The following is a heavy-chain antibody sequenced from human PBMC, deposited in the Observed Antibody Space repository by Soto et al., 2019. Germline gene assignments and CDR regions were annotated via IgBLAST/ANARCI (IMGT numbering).Heavy chain of an antibody. J-gene: IGHJ6*02. CDR2: IYPGDSDT. CDR3: ARSKRGAYSSGWYSLSGYYNYGIDV. CDR1: GYSFSSYW. V-gene: IGHV5-51*01. D-gene: IGHD6-19*01. Sequence: PGESLKISCKASGYSFSSYWIGWVRQMPVKGLEWMGIIYPGDSDTKYSPSVQGQVTISADRSISTAYLQWTSLKASDTAMYYCARSKRGAYSSGWYSLSGYYNYGIDVWGQGTKVTVSS.